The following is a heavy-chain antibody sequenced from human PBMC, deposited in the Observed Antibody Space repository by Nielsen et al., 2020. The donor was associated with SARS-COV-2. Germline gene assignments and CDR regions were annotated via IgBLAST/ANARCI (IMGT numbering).Heavy chain of an antibody. J-gene: IGHJ3*02. D-gene: IGHD4-23*01. Sequence: GESLKISCAASGFSFSDHYMSWIRQAPGKGLEWVSYITTSSSTIYADSVKGRFTISRDNAKNSLYLQMNSLRAEDTALYYCAKVPVALDDAFDIWGQGTMVTVSS. CDR1: GFSFSDHY. V-gene: IGHV3-11*05. CDR2: ITTSSST. CDR3: AKVPVALDDAFDI.